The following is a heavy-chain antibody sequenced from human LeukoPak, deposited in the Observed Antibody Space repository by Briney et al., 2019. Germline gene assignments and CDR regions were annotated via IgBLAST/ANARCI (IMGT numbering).Heavy chain of an antibody. D-gene: IGHD3-22*01. Sequence: ASVKVSCKASGGTFSSYAISWVRQAPGQGLEWMGRIIPILGIANYAQKFQDRVTITADKSTSTAYMELSSLRSEDTAVYYCARARKYYYDSSGYYDYWGQGTLVTVSS. J-gene: IGHJ4*02. CDR2: IIPILGIA. CDR1: GGTFSSYA. CDR3: ARARKYYYDSSGYYDY. V-gene: IGHV1-69*04.